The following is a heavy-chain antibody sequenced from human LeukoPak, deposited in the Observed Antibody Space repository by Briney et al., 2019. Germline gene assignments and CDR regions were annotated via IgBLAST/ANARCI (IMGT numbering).Heavy chain of an antibody. V-gene: IGHV4-30-2*01. J-gene: IGHJ5*02. CDR1: GGSISSGGYY. Sequence: SQTLSLTCTVSGGSISSGGYYWSWIRQPPGKGLEWIGYIYHSGSTYYNPSLKSRVTISVDRSKNQFSLKLSSVTAADTAVYYCARAIGAYYDFWSGSGGSGWFDPWGQGTLVTVSS. D-gene: IGHD3-3*01. CDR2: IYHSGST. CDR3: ARAIGAYYDFWSGSGGSGWFDP.